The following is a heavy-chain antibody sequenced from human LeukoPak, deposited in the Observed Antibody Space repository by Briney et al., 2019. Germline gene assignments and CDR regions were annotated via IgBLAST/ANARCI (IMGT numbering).Heavy chain of an antibody. CDR1: GFTFSGYG. V-gene: IGHV3-23*01. D-gene: IGHD3-22*01. CDR3: AKEGGTMIVVEDYFDY. Sequence: GGSLRLSCAASGFTFSGYGMSWVRQAPGKGLEWVSAISGSGGSTYYADSVKGRFTISRDNSKNTLYLQMNSLRAEDTAVYYCAKEGGTMIVVEDYFDYWGQGTLVTVSS. CDR2: ISGSGGST. J-gene: IGHJ4*02.